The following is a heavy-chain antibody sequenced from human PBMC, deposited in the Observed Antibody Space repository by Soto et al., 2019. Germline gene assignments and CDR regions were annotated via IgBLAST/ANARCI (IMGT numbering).Heavy chain of an antibody. CDR1: GGSISSGGYY. Sequence: QVQLQESGPGLVKPSQTLSLTCSVSGGSISSGGYYWSWIRQHPGKGLEWIGNIYFRGTTYYNPSLKXRXTXXVDTSKNQFSLKLNSVTAADTAVYYCARGARWFDPWGQGTLVTVSS. V-gene: IGHV4-31*03. CDR3: ARGARWFDP. CDR2: IYFRGTT. J-gene: IGHJ5*02.